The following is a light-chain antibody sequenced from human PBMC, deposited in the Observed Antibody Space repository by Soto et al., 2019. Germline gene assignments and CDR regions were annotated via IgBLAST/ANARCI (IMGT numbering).Light chain of an antibody. Sequence: QAVVTQEPSLTVSPGGTVTLTCGSSTGAVTSGHYPYWFQQKPGQAPRILIYDTSNKHSWTPARFSGSLLGGKAALTLSGAQPEDEAEYYRLLSDSGARVFGGGTQLTVL. J-gene: IGLJ2*01. V-gene: IGLV7-46*01. CDR1: TGAVTSGHY. CDR3: LLSDSGARV. CDR2: DTS.